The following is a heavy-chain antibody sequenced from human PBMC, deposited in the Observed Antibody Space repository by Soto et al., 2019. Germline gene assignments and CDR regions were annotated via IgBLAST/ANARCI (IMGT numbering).Heavy chain of an antibody. CDR1: GADITIGDFY. Sequence: QVQLQESGPGLVKPSQALSLTCTVSGADITIGDFYWTWVRQPPGKGLEWVGSIYHTGTAFYNPSITSRVTMSVDVSKNQFSLRLTSVTAADSAMFFCARGNRGYDYWGQGSLVTVSS. CDR2: IYHTGTA. D-gene: IGHD3-22*01. V-gene: IGHV4-30-4*01. J-gene: IGHJ4*02. CDR3: ARGNRGYDY.